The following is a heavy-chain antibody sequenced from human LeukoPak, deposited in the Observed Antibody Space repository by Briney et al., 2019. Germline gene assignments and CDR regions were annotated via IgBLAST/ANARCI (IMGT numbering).Heavy chain of an antibody. CDR3: ARDLGGYLIVVVPAALDY. Sequence: GSLRLSCAASGFTFSSYSMNWVRQAPGKGLEWVSSISSSSSYIYYADSVKGRFTISRDNAENSLYLQMNSLRAEDTAVYYCARDLGGYLIVVVPAALDYWGQGTLVTVSS. D-gene: IGHD2-2*01. V-gene: IGHV3-21*01. J-gene: IGHJ4*02. CDR1: GFTFSSYS. CDR2: ISSSSSYI.